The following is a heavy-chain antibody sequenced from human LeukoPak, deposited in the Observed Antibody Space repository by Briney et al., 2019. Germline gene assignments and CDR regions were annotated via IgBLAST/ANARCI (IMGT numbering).Heavy chain of an antibody. CDR3: ARESVYCGGDCFIDY. J-gene: IGHJ4*02. CDR2: INPNSGDT. V-gene: IGHV1-2*02. Sequence: ASVKVSCKASGYIFTGYYMHWVRQAPGQGLEWMGWINPNSGDTNYAQKFQGRVTMTRDTSISTAYMELSRLRSDDTAVYYCARESVYCGGDCFIDYWGQGALVTVSS. CDR1: GYIFTGYY. D-gene: IGHD2-21*02.